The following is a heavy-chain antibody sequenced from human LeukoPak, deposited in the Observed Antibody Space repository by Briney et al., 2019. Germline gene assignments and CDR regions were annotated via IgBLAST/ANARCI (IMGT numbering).Heavy chain of an antibody. D-gene: IGHD2-15*01. CDR3: ARGRVVGAD. Sequence: PSETLCLTCTVSGASINNNFYWSWIRPPPGKGLEWLGCIHYSGSTNYNPSLMSRVTISRDTSKNQFSLKLNSVTAADTAVYYCARGRVVGADWGQGTLVTVSS. J-gene: IGHJ4*02. CDR1: GASINNNFY. V-gene: IGHV4-59*01. CDR2: IHYSGST.